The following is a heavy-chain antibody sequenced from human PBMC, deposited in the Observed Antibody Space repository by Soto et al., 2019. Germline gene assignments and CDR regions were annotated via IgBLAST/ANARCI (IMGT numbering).Heavy chain of an antibody. J-gene: IGHJ6*02. Sequence: ASVKVSCKASGYTFTGYYMHWVLQAPGQGLEWMGWINPNSGGTNYAQKFQGRVTMTRDTSISTAYMELSRLRSDDTAVYYCAREVAATYYGMDVWGQGTTVTVSS. CDR3: AREVAATYYGMDV. D-gene: IGHD2-15*01. V-gene: IGHV1-2*02. CDR1: GYTFTGYY. CDR2: INPNSGGT.